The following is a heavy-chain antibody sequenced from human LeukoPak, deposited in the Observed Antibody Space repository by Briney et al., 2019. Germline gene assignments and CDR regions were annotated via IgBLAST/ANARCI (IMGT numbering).Heavy chain of an antibody. D-gene: IGHD6-19*01. CDR3: ARDLSGSGWEYYFDY. V-gene: IGHV1-69*13. Sequence: SVKVSCKASGGTFSSYAISWVRQAPGQGLEWMGGIIPIFGTANYAPKFQGRVTITADESTSTAYMELSSLRSEDTAVYYCARDLSGSGWEYYFDYWGQGTLVTVSS. CDR2: IIPIFGTA. J-gene: IGHJ4*02. CDR1: GGTFSSYA.